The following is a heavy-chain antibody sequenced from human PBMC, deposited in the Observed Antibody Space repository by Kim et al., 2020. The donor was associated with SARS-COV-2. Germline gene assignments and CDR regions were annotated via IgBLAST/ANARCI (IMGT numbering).Heavy chain of an antibody. Sequence: SETLSLTCAVSGGSISSSKWCRWLRQPPGKREERIGEIYNSGTTNNNPPIKRRTTISEANTKHQSLLQKCAVTAADTVEYCGRRVPGWCGGEQWGQG. CDR3: RRVPGWCGGEQ. V-gene: IGHV4-4*01. D-gene: IGHD6-19*01. CDR1: GGSISSSKW. J-gene: IGHJ1*01. CDR2: IYNSGTT.